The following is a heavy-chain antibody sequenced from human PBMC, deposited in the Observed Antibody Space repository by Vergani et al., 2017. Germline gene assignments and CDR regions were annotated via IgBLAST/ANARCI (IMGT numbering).Heavy chain of an antibody. D-gene: IGHD2-15*01. CDR3: ARNQGRDKDLNGFDP. CDR2: IYYSGST. V-gene: IGHV4-59*01. J-gene: IGHJ5*02. Sequence: QVQLQESGPGLVKPSETLSLTCTVSGGSISSYYWSWIRQPPGKGLEWIGYIYYSGSTNYNPSLKSRVTISVDTSKNQFSLKLSSVNAADTAVEYCARNQGRDKDLNGFDPWGQGTLVTVSS. CDR1: GGSISSYY.